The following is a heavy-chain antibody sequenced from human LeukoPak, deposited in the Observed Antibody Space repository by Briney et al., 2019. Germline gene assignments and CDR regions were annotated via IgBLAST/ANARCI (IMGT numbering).Heavy chain of an antibody. Sequence: PSETLSLTCAVSGGSISSGNWWSWVRQPPGKGLEWIGEIYHSGSTNYNPSLKSRVTISVDKSKNQFSLKLSSVTAADTAVYYCARERWRGYYDFWSGYSPYNWFDPWGQGTLVTVSS. CDR1: GGSISSGNW. D-gene: IGHD3-3*01. CDR2: IYHSGST. J-gene: IGHJ5*02. V-gene: IGHV4-4*02. CDR3: ARERWRGYYDFWSGYSPYNWFDP.